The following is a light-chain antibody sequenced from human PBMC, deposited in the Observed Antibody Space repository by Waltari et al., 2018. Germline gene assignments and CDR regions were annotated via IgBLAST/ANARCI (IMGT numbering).Light chain of an antibody. Sequence: DVVMTQSPASLAVSLGERATINCKSSQNLLYNPNNKNSFGWYQQKPGQPPKLLIYWASTRESGVPDRFSGSVSGTDFTLTISSLQAEDVAVYYCQQYYSTPPTFGQGTKLEIK. J-gene: IGKJ2*01. CDR1: QNLLYNPNNKNS. CDR2: WAS. CDR3: QQYYSTPPT. V-gene: IGKV4-1*01.